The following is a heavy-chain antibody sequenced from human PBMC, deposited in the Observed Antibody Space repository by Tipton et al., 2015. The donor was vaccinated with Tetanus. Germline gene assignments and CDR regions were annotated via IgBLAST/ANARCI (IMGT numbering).Heavy chain of an antibody. D-gene: IGHD3-22*01. Sequence: TLSLTCTVSGGSISSDGAYWSWIRQHPGEGLEWIGYISNSGSTYYNPSLKGRVTISVDTSQKQISLKVNSVTAADTAVYYCARATPSGSYFVRYYSMDVWGQGTTVVVSS. CDR3: ARATPSGSYFVRYYSMDV. J-gene: IGHJ6*02. CDR1: GGSISSDGAY. CDR2: ISNSGST. V-gene: IGHV4-31*03.